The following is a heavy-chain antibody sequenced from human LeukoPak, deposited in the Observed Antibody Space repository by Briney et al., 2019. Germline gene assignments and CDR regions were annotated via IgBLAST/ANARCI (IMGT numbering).Heavy chain of an antibody. J-gene: IGHJ4*02. CDR3: GRELDWLPTLDY. V-gene: IGHV3-33*01. Sequence: GGSLRLSCAASGFSFSSYGMHWVRQPPGKGLEWVAVIWHDGSNKYYADSVKGRFTISRDNSKNTLYLQMNSLRAEDTAVYYCGRELDWLPTLDYWGQGALVTVSS. D-gene: IGHD3-9*01. CDR1: GFSFSSYG. CDR2: IWHDGSNK.